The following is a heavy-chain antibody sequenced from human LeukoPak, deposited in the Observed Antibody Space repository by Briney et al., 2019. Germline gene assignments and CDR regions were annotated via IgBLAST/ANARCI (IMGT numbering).Heavy chain of an antibody. CDR2: INHSGST. CDR1: GGSFSGYY. Sequence: PSETLSLTCAVYGGSFSGYYWSWIRQPPGKGLEWIGEINHSGSTNYSPSLKSRVTISVDTSKNQFSLKLSSVTAADTAVYYCARGSAAIMGFDYWGQGTLVTVSS. V-gene: IGHV4-34*01. CDR3: ARGSAAIMGFDY. D-gene: IGHD2-2*01. J-gene: IGHJ4*02.